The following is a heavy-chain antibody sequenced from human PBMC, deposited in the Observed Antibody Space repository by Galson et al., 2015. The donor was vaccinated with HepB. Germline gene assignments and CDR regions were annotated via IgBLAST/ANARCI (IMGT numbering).Heavy chain of an antibody. D-gene: IGHD3-9*01. CDR2: IDPSDSYT. CDR1: GYSFTSYW. Sequence: QSGAEVKKPGESLRISCKGSGYSFTSYWISWVRQMPGKGLEWMGRIDPSDSYTNYSPSFQGHVTISADKSISTAYLQWSSLKASDTAMYYCARLRNFDRIKDCYGMDVWGQGTTVTVSS. J-gene: IGHJ6*02. CDR3: ARLRNFDRIKDCYGMDV. V-gene: IGHV5-10-1*01.